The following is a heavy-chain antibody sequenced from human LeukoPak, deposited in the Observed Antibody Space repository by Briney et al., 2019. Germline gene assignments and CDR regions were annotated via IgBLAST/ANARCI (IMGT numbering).Heavy chain of an antibody. CDR1: GGSISSYY. Sequence: SETLSLTCTVSGGSISSYYWSWIRRPPGKGLEWIGEIHHSGITNYNPSLNSRVIISVDTSKNQFSLRLTSVTAADTAVYYCARGGYCGSTSCYAVSKGYMDVWDKGTTVTISS. D-gene: IGHD2-2*01. V-gene: IGHV4-34*01. J-gene: IGHJ6*03. CDR2: IHHSGIT. CDR3: ARGGYCGSTSCYAVSKGYMDV.